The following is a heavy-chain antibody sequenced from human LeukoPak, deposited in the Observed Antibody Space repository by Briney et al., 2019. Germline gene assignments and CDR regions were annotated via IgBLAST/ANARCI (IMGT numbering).Heavy chain of an antibody. CDR2: IYYSGST. J-gene: IGHJ4*02. D-gene: IGHD4-17*01. V-gene: IGHV4-59*01. CDR3: ARVLSTVTTGYFDY. Sequence: PSETLSLTCTVSGGSISSYYWSWIRQPPGKGLEWIGYIYYSGSTNYNPSLKSRVTIPVDTSKNQFSLKLSSVTAADTAVYYCARVLSTVTTGYFDYWGQGTLVTVSS. CDR1: GGSISSYY.